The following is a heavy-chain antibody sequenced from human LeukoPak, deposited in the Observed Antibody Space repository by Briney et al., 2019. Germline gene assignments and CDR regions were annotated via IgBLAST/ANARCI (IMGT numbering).Heavy chain of an antibody. J-gene: IGHJ4*02. D-gene: IGHD5-18*01. CDR3: AKHLDGYSYGAYFDY. CDR1: GFTFSSYA. CDR2: ISGSGSST. V-gene: IGHV3-23*01. Sequence: GGSLRLSCAASGFTFSSYAMSWVRQAPGKGLEWVSAISGSGSSTYYADSVKGRFTISRDNSKNTLYLQMNSLRAEDTAAYYCAKHLDGYSYGAYFDYWGQGTLVTVSS.